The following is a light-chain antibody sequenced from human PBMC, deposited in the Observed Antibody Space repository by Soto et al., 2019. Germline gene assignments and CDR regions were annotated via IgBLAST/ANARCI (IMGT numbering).Light chain of an antibody. V-gene: IGLV2-14*01. J-gene: IGLJ1*01. CDR1: SSDVGGYNY. Sequence: QSALTQPASVSGSTGQSITISCTGTSSDVGGYNYVSWYQQHPGKAPKLMLYDVSNRPSGVSNRFSGSKSGNTASLTISGLQAEDEADYYCSSYTSSSTYVFGTGTKLTVL. CDR2: DVS. CDR3: SSYTSSSTYV.